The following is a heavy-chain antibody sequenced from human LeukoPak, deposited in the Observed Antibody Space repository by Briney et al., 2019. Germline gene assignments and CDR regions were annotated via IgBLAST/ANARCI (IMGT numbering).Heavy chain of an antibody. Sequence: PSETLSLTCTVSGDSISSSYWSWIRQPPGKGLEWIGYIYYSGSTNYNPSLKSRVTISVDTSKNQFSLKLSSVTAADTAVYYCARHPSYYDRIDYWGQGTLVTVSS. V-gene: IGHV4-59*08. CDR2: IYYSGST. J-gene: IGHJ4*02. D-gene: IGHD3-22*01. CDR1: GDSISSSY. CDR3: ARHPSYYDRIDY.